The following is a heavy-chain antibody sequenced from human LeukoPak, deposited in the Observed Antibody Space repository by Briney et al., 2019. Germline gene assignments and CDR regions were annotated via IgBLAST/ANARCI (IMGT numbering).Heavy chain of an antibody. CDR2: INHSGST. CDR1: GGSFSGYY. V-gene: IGHV4-34*01. Sequence: LSETLSLTCAVYGGSFSGYYWSWIRQPPGKGLEWIGEINHSGSTNYNPSLKSRVTISVDTSKNQFSLKLSSVTAADTAVYYCARGRGKNSYGYRYYYYMDVWGKGTTVTVSS. J-gene: IGHJ6*03. D-gene: IGHD5-18*01. CDR3: ARGRGKNSYGYRYYYYMDV.